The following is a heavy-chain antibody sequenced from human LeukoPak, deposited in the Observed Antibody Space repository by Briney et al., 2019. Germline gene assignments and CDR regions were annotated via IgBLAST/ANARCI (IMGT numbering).Heavy chain of an antibody. Sequence: ASVKVSCRASGYSFGTYGFCWVRQAPGQGLEWMGWISANNGKTTYAQKFQGRVTLTADTSTSTAYMELTSLRPADTAVYFCAKVAGDRMDYWGQSTLVTVSS. V-gene: IGHV1-18*01. D-gene: IGHD6-13*01. CDR3: AKVAGDRMDY. CDR2: ISANNGKT. J-gene: IGHJ4*02. CDR1: GYSFGTYG.